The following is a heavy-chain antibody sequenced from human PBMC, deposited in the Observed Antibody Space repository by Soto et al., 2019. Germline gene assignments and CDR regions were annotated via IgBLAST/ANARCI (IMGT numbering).Heavy chain of an antibody. Sequence: QVQLVQSGAEVKKPGASVKVSCKASGYTFTSYGISWVRQAPGQGLEWMGWISAYNGNTNYAQKLQGRVTMTTDTSTSTAYMELRSLRSDDTAVYYCAGDGVLRFLEWLPDYYGMDVWGQGTTVTVSS. V-gene: IGHV1-18*01. J-gene: IGHJ6*02. CDR2: ISAYNGNT. D-gene: IGHD3-3*01. CDR3: AGDGVLRFLEWLPDYYGMDV. CDR1: GYTFTSYG.